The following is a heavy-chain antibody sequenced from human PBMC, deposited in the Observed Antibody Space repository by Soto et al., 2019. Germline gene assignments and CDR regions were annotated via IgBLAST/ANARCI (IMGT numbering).Heavy chain of an antibody. Sequence: QVQLQESGPGLVKPSQTLSLTCTVSGGSISSGDYYWSWIRQPPGKGLEWIGYIYYSGSTYYNPSLKSRVTISVDTSKNQFSLKLSPVTAADTAVYYCARTVGADYDILTGFPLGPFDPWGQGTLVTVSS. CDR1: GGSISSGDYY. V-gene: IGHV4-30-4*01. CDR2: IYYSGST. J-gene: IGHJ5*02. D-gene: IGHD3-9*01. CDR3: ARTVGADYDILTGFPLGPFDP.